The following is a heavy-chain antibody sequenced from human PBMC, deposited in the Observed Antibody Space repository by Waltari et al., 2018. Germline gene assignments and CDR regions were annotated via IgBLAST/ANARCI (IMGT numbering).Heavy chain of an antibody. CDR2: ISWNSGSI. V-gene: IGHV3-9*01. Sequence: EVQLVESGGGLVQPGRSLRLSCAASGFTFDDYAMDWVRQAPGKGLEWVSGISWNSGSIGYADSVKGRFTISRDNAKNSLYLQMNSLRAEDTAVYYCAKDPPSMVRGVWGQGTLVTVSS. CDR3: AKDPPSMVRGV. J-gene: IGHJ4*02. D-gene: IGHD3-10*01. CDR1: GFTFDDYA.